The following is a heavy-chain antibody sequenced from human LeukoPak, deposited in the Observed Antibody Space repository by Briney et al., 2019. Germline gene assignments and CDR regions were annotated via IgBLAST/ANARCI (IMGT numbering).Heavy chain of an antibody. V-gene: IGHV4-59*01. CDR1: GGSISSYY. CDR2: IYYSGST. D-gene: IGHD3-22*01. Sequence: SETLSLTCTVSGGSISSYYWSWIRQPPGKGLEWIGYIYYSGSTNYNPSLKSRVTISVDTSKNQFSLKLSSVTAADTAVYYCAREMVHYYDSSGPDYWGQGTLVTVSS. CDR3: AREMVHYYDSSGPDY. J-gene: IGHJ4*02.